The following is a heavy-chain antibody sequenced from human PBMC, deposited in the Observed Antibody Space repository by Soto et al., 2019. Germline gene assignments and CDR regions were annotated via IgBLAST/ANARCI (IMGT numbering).Heavy chain of an antibody. J-gene: IGHJ6*03. CDR2: INHSGST. D-gene: IGHD6-13*01. Sequence: SGSVCLACAVYGGSFSGYYGSWIRQPPGKGLEWIGEINHSGSTNYNPSLKSRVTISVDTSKNQFSLKLSSVTAADTAVYYCARLSSAAGTFYYYYYYMDVWGKGTTVTVSS. CDR1: GGSFSGYY. V-gene: IGHV4-34*01. CDR3: ARLSSAAGTFYYYYYYMDV.